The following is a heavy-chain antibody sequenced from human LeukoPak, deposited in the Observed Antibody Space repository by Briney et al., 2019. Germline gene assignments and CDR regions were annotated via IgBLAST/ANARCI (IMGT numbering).Heavy chain of an antibody. D-gene: IGHD3-22*01. CDR1: GGSISSSSYY. Sequence: LSETLSLTCTVSGGSISSSSYYWGWIRQPPGEGLEWIGSIYYSGSTYYNPSLKSRVTISVDTSKNQFSLKLSSVTAADTAVYYCARLSGITMIVVFISDAFDTWGQGTMVTVSS. CDR2: IYYSGST. J-gene: IGHJ3*02. CDR3: ARLSGITMIVVFISDAFDT. V-gene: IGHV4-39*01.